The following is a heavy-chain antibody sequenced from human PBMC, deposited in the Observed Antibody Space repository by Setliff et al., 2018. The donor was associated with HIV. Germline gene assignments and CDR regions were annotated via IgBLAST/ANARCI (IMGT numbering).Heavy chain of an antibody. D-gene: IGHD3-10*01. J-gene: IGHJ3*02. V-gene: IGHV1-8*02. CDR1: GYSFSDYD. CDR3: ARESSSGAFDI. Sequence: VASVKVSCKTSGYSFSDYDINWVRQAPGKGLEWMGWMSPNSGSTGIAQKFQGRVTMTRNSSIRTAYMELSSLRFEDTAVYYCARESSSGAFDIWGQGTMVTVSS. CDR2: MSPNSGST.